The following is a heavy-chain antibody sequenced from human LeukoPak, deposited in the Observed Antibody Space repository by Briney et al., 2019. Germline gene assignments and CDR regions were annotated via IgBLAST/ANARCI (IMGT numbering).Heavy chain of an antibody. CDR2: IYYSGST. Sequence: PSETLSLTCTVSGGSISSYYWSWIRQPPGKGLEWIGYIYYSGSTNYNPSLKSRVTISVDTSKNQFSLKLSSVTAADTAVYYCAQGMAEDYFDYWGQGTLVTVSS. D-gene: IGHD6-13*01. CDR1: GGSISSYY. V-gene: IGHV4-59*01. CDR3: AQGMAEDYFDY. J-gene: IGHJ4*02.